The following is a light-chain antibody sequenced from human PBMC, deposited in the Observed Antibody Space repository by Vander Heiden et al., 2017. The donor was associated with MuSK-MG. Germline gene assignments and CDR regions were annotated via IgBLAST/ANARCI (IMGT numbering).Light chain of an antibody. CDR3: QQANNWPWT. J-gene: IGKJ1*01. CDR2: GAS. CDR1: QSSSSN. Sequence: ELVITQPPTPRSVSSGASGTLSCRAHQSSSSNLAWYQQKPGQAPRLLIFGASTRATGIPARFSGSGSGTEFTLTISSLQSEDFAVYCCQQANNWPWTFGQGTKVEIK. V-gene: IGKV3-15*01.